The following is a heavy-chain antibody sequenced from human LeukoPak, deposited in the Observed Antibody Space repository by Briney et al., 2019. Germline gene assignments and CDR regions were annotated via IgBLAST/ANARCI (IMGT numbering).Heavy chain of an antibody. CDR1: GFTFSSYG. V-gene: IGHV3-33*01. J-gene: IGHJ4*02. D-gene: IGHD3-22*01. CDR2: IWYDGSNK. Sequence: QPGRSLRLSCAASGFTFSSYGMHWVRQAPGKGLEWVAVIWYDGSNKYYADSVKGRFTISRDNSKNTLYLQMNSLRAEDTAVYYCARGPYYYDSGQHFDYWGQGTLVTVSS. CDR3: ARGPYYYDSGQHFDY.